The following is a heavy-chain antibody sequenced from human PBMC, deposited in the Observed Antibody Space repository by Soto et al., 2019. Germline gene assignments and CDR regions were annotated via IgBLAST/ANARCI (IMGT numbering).Heavy chain of an antibody. Sequence: SETLSLTCAVYGGSFSGYYWSWIRQPPGKGLEWIGEINHSGSTNYNPSLKSRVTISVDTSKNQFSLKLRSVTAADTAVYYCARGRIPGCSSTSCYTSWFDPWGQGTLVTV. CDR2: INHSGST. CDR1: GGSFSGYY. CDR3: ARGRIPGCSSTSCYTSWFDP. J-gene: IGHJ5*02. V-gene: IGHV4-34*01. D-gene: IGHD2-2*02.